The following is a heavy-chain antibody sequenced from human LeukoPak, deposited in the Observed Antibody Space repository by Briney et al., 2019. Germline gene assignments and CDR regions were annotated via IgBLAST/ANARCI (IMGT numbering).Heavy chain of an antibody. D-gene: IGHD3-16*01. CDR3: ARHFGGGNSGFDY. CDR2: IYYSGST. J-gene: IGHJ4*02. V-gene: IGHV4-59*08. Sequence: SETLSLTCTVSGGSISSYYWSWIRQPPGKGLEWIGYIYYSGSTNYNPSLKSRVTISVDTSKNQFSLKLSSVTAADTAVYYCARHFGGGNSGFDYWGQGTLVTVSS. CDR1: GGSISSYY.